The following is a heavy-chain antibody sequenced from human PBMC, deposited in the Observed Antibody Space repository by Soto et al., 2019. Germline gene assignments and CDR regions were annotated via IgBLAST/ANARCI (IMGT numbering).Heavy chain of an antibody. CDR2: IIPIFGTA. J-gene: IGHJ6*02. D-gene: IGHD5-18*01. Sequence: QVQLVQSGAEVKKPGSSVKVSCKASGGTFSSYAISWVRQAPGQGLEWMGGIIPIFGTANYAQKFQGRVTITADESTSTAYMELSSLRSEDTAVYYCAGRYIYGPIDYYYYYYGMDVWGQGTTVTVSS. V-gene: IGHV1-69*01. CDR3: AGRYIYGPIDYYYYYYGMDV. CDR1: GGTFSSYA.